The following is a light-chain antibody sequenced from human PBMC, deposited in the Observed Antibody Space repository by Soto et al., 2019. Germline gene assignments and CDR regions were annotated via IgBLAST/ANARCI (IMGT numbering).Light chain of an antibody. CDR1: QTISRW. CDR2: DAS. V-gene: IGKV1-5*01. J-gene: IGKJ5*01. CDR3: HSRA. Sequence: DIQLTQTPSTLSASVGDEVTITCRASQTISRWLAWYQQKPGRAPKLLIYDASTLESGVPSRFSGSGSETEFNLTISRLQPDDFATYFCHSRAFGQGTRL.